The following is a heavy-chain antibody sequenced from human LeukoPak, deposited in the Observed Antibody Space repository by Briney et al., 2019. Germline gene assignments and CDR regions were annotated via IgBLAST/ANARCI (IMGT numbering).Heavy chain of an antibody. CDR3: ARDRYSSSSDYYYYYMDV. Sequence: ASVKVSCEASGYTFTSYYMHWVRQAPGQGLEWMGIINPSGGSTSYAQRFQGRVTMTRDMSTSTVYMELSSLRSEDTAVYYCARDRYSSSSDYYYYYMDVWGKGTTVTVSS. CDR2: INPSGGST. V-gene: IGHV1-46*01. D-gene: IGHD6-6*01. J-gene: IGHJ6*03. CDR1: GYTFTSYY.